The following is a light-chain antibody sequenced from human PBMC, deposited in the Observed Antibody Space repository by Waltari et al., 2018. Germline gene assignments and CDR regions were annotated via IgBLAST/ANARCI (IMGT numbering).Light chain of an antibody. V-gene: IGKV1-9*01. CDR3: QQLNSYPLT. CDR2: AAS. J-gene: IGKJ4*01. CDR1: QALSSY. Sequence: IQLTQSPPSLSASVGDRVTITCRASQALSSYLAWYQQKPGKAPNLLIYAASSLQTGVPSRFSGSGSGTDFTLTISSLQPEDFATYYCQQLNSYPLTFGGGTKVEIK.